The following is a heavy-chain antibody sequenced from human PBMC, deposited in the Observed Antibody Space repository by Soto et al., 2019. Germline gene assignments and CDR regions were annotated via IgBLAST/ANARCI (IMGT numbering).Heavy chain of an antibody. Sequence: SETLSLTCTVSGGSISTYYWSWIRQPPGKGLEWIGDIYYSGSTNYNPSLKNRVTLSVDTSKNQFSLNMDSVTAADTAIYYCVRSVILSGGSYKGLIRLHYFDTWGPGTLVTVSS. J-gene: IGHJ4*02. CDR1: GGSISTYY. CDR3: VRSVILSGGSYKGLIRLHYFDT. D-gene: IGHD3-3*01. V-gene: IGHV4-59*12. CDR2: IYYSGST.